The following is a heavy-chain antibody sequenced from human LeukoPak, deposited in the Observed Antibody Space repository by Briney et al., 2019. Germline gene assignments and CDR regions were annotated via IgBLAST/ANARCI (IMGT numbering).Heavy chain of an antibody. J-gene: IGHJ1*01. D-gene: IGHD2-2*01. CDR1: GFTFNRYW. CDR2: IKEDGSGK. Sequence: GGSLRLSCAASGFTFNRYWMSWVRQAPGKGLEGVANIKEDGSGKYYVDSVKGRFTISIDNAKTSLYLQMNSLRAEDTAVYYCARDGTYCSGSSCDEAEYFQDWGQGTLVTVSS. V-gene: IGHV3-7*01. CDR3: ARDGTYCSGSSCDEAEYFQD.